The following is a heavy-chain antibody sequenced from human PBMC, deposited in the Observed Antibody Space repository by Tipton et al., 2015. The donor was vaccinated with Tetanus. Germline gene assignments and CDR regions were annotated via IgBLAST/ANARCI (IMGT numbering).Heavy chain of an antibody. CDR2: VYNSGGT. J-gene: IGHJ4*02. CDR1: GASINAGGYL. Sequence: LRLSCTVSGASINAGGYLWTWVRQPPGKGLEWIGSVYNSGGTYYNPSLKSRVTISVDTSKNQFSLKLSSVTAADTAVYYCARIYDFWSGYYSDHWGQGTLVTVSS. V-gene: IGHV4-39*01. CDR3: ARIYDFWSGYYSDH. D-gene: IGHD3-3*01.